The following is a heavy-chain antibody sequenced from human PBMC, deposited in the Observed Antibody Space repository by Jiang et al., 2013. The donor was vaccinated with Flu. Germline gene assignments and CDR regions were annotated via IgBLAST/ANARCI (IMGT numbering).Heavy chain of an antibody. J-gene: IGHJ5*02. V-gene: IGHV3-23*01. CDR3: TRRFLPLGGYFDP. CDR2: IGVSDTRK. CDR1: GFTISNYD. Sequence: VQLLESGGGLVQPGGSLRVSCAASGFTISNYDMVWFRQAPGKGPEWVSRIGVSDTRKEYADSVKGRFTISRDNSKNMLYLQMNSLRVEDTALYYCTRRFLPLGGYFDPLGPGNPGHRLL. D-gene: IGHD3-3*01.